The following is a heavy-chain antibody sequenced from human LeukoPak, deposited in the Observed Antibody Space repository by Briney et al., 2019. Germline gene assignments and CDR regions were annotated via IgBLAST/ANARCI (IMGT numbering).Heavy chain of an antibody. CDR1: GFIFTNYA. D-gene: IGHD5-18*01. CDR2: ITGNGDAA. V-gene: IGHV3-23*01. CDR3: EKDLTAMTNSDS. Sequence: PGGSLRLSCAASGFIFTNYAMSWVRQAPGKGLEWVSTITGNGDAAYYADSVKGRFTISRDNSRNTLYLQMNSLRADDTAAYYCEKDLTAMTNSDSWGQGTLVTVSS. J-gene: IGHJ4*02.